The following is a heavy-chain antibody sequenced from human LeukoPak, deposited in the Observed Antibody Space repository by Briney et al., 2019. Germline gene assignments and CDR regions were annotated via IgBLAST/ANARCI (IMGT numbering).Heavy chain of an antibody. CDR1: GGSISTSHW. CDR2: IYHIGAT. CDR3: LRQSQGYMIAGYFEY. J-gene: IGHJ4*02. Sequence: SETLSLTCAVSGGSISTSHWWSWVRQSPEKGLEWIGEIYHIGATNYHPSLKSRVIIYLDKSKNQFSLSLTSVTAADTAMYYCLRQSQGYMIAGYFEYWGRGIPVTVSS. D-gene: IGHD2-21*01. V-gene: IGHV4-4*02.